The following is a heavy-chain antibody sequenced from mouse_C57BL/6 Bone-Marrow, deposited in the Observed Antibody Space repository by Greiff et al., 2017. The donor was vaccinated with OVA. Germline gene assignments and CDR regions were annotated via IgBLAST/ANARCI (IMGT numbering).Heavy chain of an antibody. CDR2: INPGSGGT. CDR1: GYAFTNYL. Sequence: QVQLQQSGAELVRPGPSVKVSCKASGYAFTNYLIEWVKQRPGQGLEWIGVINPGSGGTNYNEKFKGKATLTADKSSSTAYMQLSSLTSEDSAVYFCARSKNWWAMDYWGQGTSVTVSS. CDR3: ARSKNWWAMDY. V-gene: IGHV1-54*01. J-gene: IGHJ4*01. D-gene: IGHD1-1*02.